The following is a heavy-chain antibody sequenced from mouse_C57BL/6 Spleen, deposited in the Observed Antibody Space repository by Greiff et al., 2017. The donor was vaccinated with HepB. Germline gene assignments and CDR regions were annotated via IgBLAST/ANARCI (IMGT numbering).Heavy chain of an antibody. Sequence: QVQLPQSGAELVRPGTSVTVSCKASGSAFTNYLIEWVKQRPGPGLEWIGVINPGSGGTNYNEKFKGKATLTADKSSSTAYMQLSSLTSEDSAVYFCARSGYLFDYWGQGTTLTVSS. D-gene: IGHD3-1*01. CDR3: ARSGYLFDY. J-gene: IGHJ2*01. V-gene: IGHV1-54*01. CDR1: GSAFTNYL. CDR2: INPGSGGT.